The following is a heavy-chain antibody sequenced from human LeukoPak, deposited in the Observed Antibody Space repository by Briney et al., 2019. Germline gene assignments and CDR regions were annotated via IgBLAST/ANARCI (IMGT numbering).Heavy chain of an antibody. D-gene: IGHD3-10*01. CDR1: GFTFNNYW. Sequence: GGSLRLSCAASGFTFNNYWMHWVRQVPGEGLVWVSRINSDGSRANYVDSAKGRFTISRDNAKNTLFLQMSSLRAEDTAVYYCARGNFYSGSGSSPLDYWGQGTLVTVFS. J-gene: IGHJ4*02. CDR3: ARGNFYSGSGSSPLDY. CDR2: INSDGSRA. V-gene: IGHV3-74*01.